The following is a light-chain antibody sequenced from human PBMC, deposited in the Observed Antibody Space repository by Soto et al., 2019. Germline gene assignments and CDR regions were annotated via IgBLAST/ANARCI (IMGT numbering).Light chain of an antibody. V-gene: IGKV1-17*01. J-gene: IGKJ3*01. Sequence: DIQMTQSPSSLSASVGDRVTMTCRASQGIRSVLGWYQQKPGKAPKRLIHSASTLESGVPSRFSGSGSGTEFTLTISSLQPEDFATYYFQQHDSYPFTFGPGTKVDIQ. CDR2: SAS. CDR1: QGIRSV. CDR3: QQHDSYPFT.